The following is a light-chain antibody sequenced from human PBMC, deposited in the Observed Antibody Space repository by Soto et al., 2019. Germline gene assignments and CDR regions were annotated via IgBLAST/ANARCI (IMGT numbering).Light chain of an antibody. J-gene: IGLJ1*01. CDR1: SSDVGGYNY. V-gene: IGLV2-14*03. CDR2: DVS. CDR3: SSYTTSNTRQIV. Sequence: QSVLTQPASVSGSPGQSITISCTGTSSDVGGYNYVSWYQHHPGKAPKVMIYDVSNRPSGVSNRFSGSKSGNTASLTISGLQAEDEADYYCSSYTTSNTRQIVFGTGTKVTVL.